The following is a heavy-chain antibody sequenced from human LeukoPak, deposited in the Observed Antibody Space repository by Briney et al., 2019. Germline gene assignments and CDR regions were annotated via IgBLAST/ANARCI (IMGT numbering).Heavy chain of an antibody. D-gene: IGHD3-9*01. CDR3: ARTSIATGYPLGY. J-gene: IGHJ4*02. CDR1: GFTFSSYA. CDR2: ISGSGGST. V-gene: IGHV3-23*01. Sequence: GGSLRLSCAASGFTFSSYAMSWVRQAPGKGLEWVSDISGSGGSTYYADSVKGRFTISRDNAKNSLYLQMNSLRAEDTAVYYCARTSIATGYPLGYWGQGTLVTVSS.